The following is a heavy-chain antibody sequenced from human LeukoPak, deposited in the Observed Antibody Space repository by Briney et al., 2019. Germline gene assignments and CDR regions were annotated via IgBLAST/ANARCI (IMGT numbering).Heavy chain of an antibody. D-gene: IGHD5-24*01. V-gene: IGHV1-69*13. CDR3: ASYLPRRDGYNFDY. Sequence: GASVKVSCKASGYTFTSYGISWVRQAPGQGLEWMGGIIPIFGTANYAQKFQGRVTITADESTSTAYMELSSLRSEDTAVYYCASYLPRRDGYNFDYWGQGTLVTVSS. J-gene: IGHJ4*02. CDR2: IIPIFGTA. CDR1: GYTFTSYG.